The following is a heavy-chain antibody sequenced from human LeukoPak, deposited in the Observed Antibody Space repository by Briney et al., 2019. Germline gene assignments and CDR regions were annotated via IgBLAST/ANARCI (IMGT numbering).Heavy chain of an antibody. J-gene: IGHJ4*02. D-gene: IGHD1-20*01. V-gene: IGHV4-59*08. CDR2: VYYSENT. Sequence: SETLSLTCSVSGGSISGYHWSWIRQPPGKELEWIGYVYYSENTKYNPSLESRVTISLDTSKNQFSLRLTSVTTADTAVYFCTRRVAITGTPKAYFDYWGQGILVTVSS. CDR1: GGSISGYH. CDR3: TRRVAITGTPKAYFDY.